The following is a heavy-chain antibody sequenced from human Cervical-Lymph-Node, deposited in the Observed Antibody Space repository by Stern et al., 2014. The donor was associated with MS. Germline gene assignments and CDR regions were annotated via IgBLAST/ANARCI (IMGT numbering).Heavy chain of an antibody. V-gene: IGHV3-11*01. CDR3: ARDPQRRDGYNFDY. D-gene: IGHD5-24*01. CDR1: GFTFSDYN. Sequence: VQLVESGGGLVKPGGSLTLSCAASGFTFSDYNMNWIRQAPGKGLEWVAYITTSGGSTHYADSLKGRFTISRDNARNSLYLQMSSLRAEDTAVYYCARDPQRRDGYNFDYWGQGALVTVSS. CDR2: ITTSGGST. J-gene: IGHJ4*02.